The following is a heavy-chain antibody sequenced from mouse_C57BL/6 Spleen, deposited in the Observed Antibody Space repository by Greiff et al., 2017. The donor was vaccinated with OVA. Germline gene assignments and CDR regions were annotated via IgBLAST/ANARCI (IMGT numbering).Heavy chain of an antibody. CDR1: GFTFSSYG. D-gene: IGHD2-2*01. V-gene: IGHV5-6*02. Sequence: EVKLMESGGDLVKPGGSLKLSCAASGFTFSSYGMSWVRQTPDKRLEWVATISSGGSYTYYPDSVKGRFTIPRDNAKNTLYLQMSSLKSEDTAMYYCARRWLEGYFDVWGTGTTVTVSS. J-gene: IGHJ1*03. CDR2: ISSGGSYT. CDR3: ARRWLEGYFDV.